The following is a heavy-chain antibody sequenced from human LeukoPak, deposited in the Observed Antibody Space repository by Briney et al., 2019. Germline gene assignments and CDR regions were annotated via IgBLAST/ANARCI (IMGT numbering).Heavy chain of an antibody. D-gene: IGHD3-22*01. V-gene: IGHV4-30-2*01. CDR2: IYHSGST. J-gene: IGHJ4*02. CDR3: ARDADDSSGYYFDY. CDR1: GGSISSGGYS. Sequence: SQTLSLTCAVSGGSISSGGYSGSWVRQPPGEGLEWIEYIYHSGSTYYNPSRKSRFTISVYRSKNQFSLKLSSVTAADTAVYYCARDADDSSGYYFDYWGQGTLVTVSS.